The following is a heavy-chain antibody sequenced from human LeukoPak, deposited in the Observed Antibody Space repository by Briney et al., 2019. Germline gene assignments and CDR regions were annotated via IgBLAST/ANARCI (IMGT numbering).Heavy chain of an antibody. CDR1: GYTFTSYY. CDR3: AKARKGSYSDY. Sequence: ASVKVSCKASGYTFTSYYMHWVRQAPGQGPEWMGIINPSGGSTSYAQKFQGRVTMTRDTSTSTVYMELSSLRSEDTAVYYCAKARKGSYSDYWGQGTLVTVSS. J-gene: IGHJ4*02. V-gene: IGHV1-46*01. D-gene: IGHD1-14*01. CDR2: INPSGGST.